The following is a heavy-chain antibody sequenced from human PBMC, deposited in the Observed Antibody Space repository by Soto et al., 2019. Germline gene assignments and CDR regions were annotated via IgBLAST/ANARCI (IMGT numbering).Heavy chain of an antibody. D-gene: IGHD2-2*01. J-gene: IGHJ5*02. CDR1: GFSVPGFS. CDR2: ISSNRKEI. V-gene: IGHV3-21*02. Sequence: EMQLEESGGGLVKPGGSLRLSWRASGFSVPGFSMIWLRQAPGKGLEWVSSISSNRKEIYYASSLKGRFTTSIDDATNAMFLLMESLTVEDTAVYYCARGAVSLSSAYQNWFDPWGQATLVTVSS. CDR3: ARGAVSLSSAYQNWFDP.